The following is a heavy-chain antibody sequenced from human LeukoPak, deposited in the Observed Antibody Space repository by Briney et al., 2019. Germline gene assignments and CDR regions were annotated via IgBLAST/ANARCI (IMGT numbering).Heavy chain of an antibody. V-gene: IGHV3-11*05. Sequence: GGSLRLSCAASGFTFSDYYMSWIRQAPGKGLEWVSYISSSSSYTNYADSVKGRFTISRDNAKNSLYLQMNSLRAEDTAVYYCARERRAQRRDGYNFDYWGQGTLVTVSS. J-gene: IGHJ4*02. CDR2: ISSSSSYT. CDR3: ARERRAQRRDGYNFDY. CDR1: GFTFSDYY. D-gene: IGHD5-24*01.